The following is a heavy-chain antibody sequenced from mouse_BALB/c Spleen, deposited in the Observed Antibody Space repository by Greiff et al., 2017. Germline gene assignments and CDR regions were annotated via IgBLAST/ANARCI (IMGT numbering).Heavy chain of an antibody. CDR3: ARDKGLY. V-gene: IGHV7-3*02. J-gene: IGHJ3*01. Sequence: EVKVVESGGGLVQPGGSLRLSCATSGFTFTDYYMSWVRQPPGKALEWLGFIRNKANGYTTEYSASVKGRFTISRDNSQSILYLQMNTLRAEDSATYYCARDKGLYWGQGTLVTVSA. CDR1: GFTFTDYY. CDR2: IRNKANGYTT.